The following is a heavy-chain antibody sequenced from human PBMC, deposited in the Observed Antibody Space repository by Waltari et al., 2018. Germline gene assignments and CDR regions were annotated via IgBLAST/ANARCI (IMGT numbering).Heavy chain of an antibody. V-gene: IGHV4-59*01. J-gene: IGHJ4*02. CDR1: GGFIMSYH. Sequence: QVLLHEPGPGLVKPSETLSLTCSVSGGFIMSYHWSWIRQPPGQGLEWIGAISDTGDTNFNPSLPSRVTMSVDTAKNQFALKLSSLAPADTAVYYCTRGGGYSGFPLWGQGALVTVPS. CDR2: ISDTGDT. CDR3: TRGGGYSGFPL. D-gene: IGHD5-12*01.